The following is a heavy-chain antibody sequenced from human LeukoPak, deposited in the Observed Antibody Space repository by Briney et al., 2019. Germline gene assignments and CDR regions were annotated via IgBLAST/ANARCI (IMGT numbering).Heavy chain of an antibody. CDR2: FDPEDGET. Sequence: ASVKVSCRVSGYTLTELSMHWVRQAPGKGLEWMGGFDPEDGETIYAQKFQGRVTMTEDTSTDTAYMELSSLRSEDTAVYYCATNYYSILYFQHWGQGTLVTVSS. J-gene: IGHJ1*01. V-gene: IGHV1-24*01. CDR3: ATNYYSILYFQH. D-gene: IGHD3-22*01. CDR1: GYTLTELS.